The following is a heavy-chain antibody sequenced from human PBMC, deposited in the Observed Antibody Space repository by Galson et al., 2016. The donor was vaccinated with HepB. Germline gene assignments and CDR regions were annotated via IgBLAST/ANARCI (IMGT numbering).Heavy chain of an antibody. V-gene: IGHV4-59*01. CDR1: YGSIGGFY. CDR3: ARDHGMAAVGYNWFDP. D-gene: IGHD6-13*01. Sequence: SETLSLTCTVSYGSIGGFYWSWIRQPPGKRLEWIGYISYSGSTDYNPSLKSRVTISVDTSKNHFSLKVRSVTVADTAVYYCARDHGMAAVGYNWFDPWGQGTLVTVSS. J-gene: IGHJ5*02. CDR2: ISYSGST.